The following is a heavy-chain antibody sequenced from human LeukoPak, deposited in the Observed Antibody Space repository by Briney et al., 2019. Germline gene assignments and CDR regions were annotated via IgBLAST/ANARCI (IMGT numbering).Heavy chain of an antibody. CDR3: ARSSPYSQYYFDY. D-gene: IGHD2-15*01. Sequence: PSGTLSLTCAVSGGSISSSNWWSWVRQPPGKGLEWIGEIYHSGSTNYNPSLKSRVTISVDKSKNQFSLKLSSVTAADTAVYYCARSSPYSQYYFDYWGQGTLVAVSS. CDR2: IYHSGST. V-gene: IGHV4-4*02. J-gene: IGHJ4*02. CDR1: GGSISSSNW.